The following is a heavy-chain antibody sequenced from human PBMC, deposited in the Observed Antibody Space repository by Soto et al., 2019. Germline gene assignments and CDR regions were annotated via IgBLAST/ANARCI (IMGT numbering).Heavy chain of an antibody. CDR3: ARDGTRPLSLGGSINTKKNWFDP. CDR1: GGTFSRHA. CDR2: IIPIFGTA. V-gene: IGHV1-69*01. J-gene: IGHJ5*02. Sequence: QVQLVQSGAEVRKPGSSVKVSCKASGGTFSRHAISWVRQAPGQGLEWMGGIIPIFGTANHAQKFQGRVTIIADESTSTVYMELSSLRSEDTAVYYCARDGTRPLSLGGSINTKKNWFDPWGQGTLVTVSS. D-gene: IGHD2-2*01.